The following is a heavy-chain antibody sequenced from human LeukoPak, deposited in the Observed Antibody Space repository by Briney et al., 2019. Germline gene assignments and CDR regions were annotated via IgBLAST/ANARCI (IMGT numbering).Heavy chain of an antibody. CDR3: AKSHHVTAIDY. D-gene: IGHD2-21*02. J-gene: IGHJ4*02. CDR1: GFTLSHYG. CDR2: ISGSGGST. Sequence: PGGSLRLSCAASGFTLSHYGMTWVRQAPGKGLEWVSAISGSGGSTYYAGSVKGRFTISRDNSKNTLYLQMNSLRADDTAVYYCAKSHHVTAIDYWGQGTLVTVSS. V-gene: IGHV3-23*01.